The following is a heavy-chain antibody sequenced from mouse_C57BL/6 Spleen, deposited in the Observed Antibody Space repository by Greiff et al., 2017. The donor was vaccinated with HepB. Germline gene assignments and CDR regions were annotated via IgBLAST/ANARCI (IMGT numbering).Heavy chain of an antibody. Sequence: EVLLVESGGGLVKPGGSLKLSCAASGFTFSDYGMHWVRQAPEKGLEWVAYISSGSSTIYYADTVKGRFTISRDNAKNTLFLQMTSLRSEDTAMYYCARPKDYDYDDYFDYWGQGTTLTVSS. J-gene: IGHJ2*01. D-gene: IGHD2-4*01. CDR3: ARPKDYDYDDYFDY. V-gene: IGHV5-17*01. CDR2: ISSGSSTI. CDR1: GFTFSDYG.